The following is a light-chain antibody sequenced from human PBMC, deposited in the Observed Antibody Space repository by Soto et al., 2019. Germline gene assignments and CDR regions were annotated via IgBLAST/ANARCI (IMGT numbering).Light chain of an antibody. V-gene: IGKV2-30*01. Sequence: DVVLTQSPLSLPVTLGQPASISCRSSQSLVYSNGNTYLNWFHQRPGQSPRRLIYKVSNRDSGVPDRLSGRGSGTDFTLTISRVEAEHVGVYYCMQGTHGITFGQGTRLEIK. CDR2: KVS. CDR3: MQGTHGIT. J-gene: IGKJ5*01. CDR1: QSLVYSNGNTY.